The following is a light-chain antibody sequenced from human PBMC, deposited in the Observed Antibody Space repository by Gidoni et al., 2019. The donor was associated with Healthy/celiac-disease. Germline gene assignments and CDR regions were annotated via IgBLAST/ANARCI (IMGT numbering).Light chain of an antibody. J-gene: IGKJ2*01. V-gene: IGKV3-20*01. CDR1: QSVSSSY. CDR2: GAS. CDR3: QQYGSSPMYT. Sequence: VLTQSPGTLSLSPGERATLSGRASQSVSSSYLAWYQQKPGQAPRLLIYGASSRATGIPDRFSGSGSGTDFTLTISRLEPEDVAVYYCQQYGSSPMYTFGQGTKLEIK.